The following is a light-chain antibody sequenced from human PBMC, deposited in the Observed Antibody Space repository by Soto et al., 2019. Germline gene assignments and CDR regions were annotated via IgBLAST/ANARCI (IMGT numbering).Light chain of an antibody. CDR1: SSNIGSNT. Sequence: QSVLTQPPSASGTPGQRVTISCSGSSSNIGSNTVNWYQQLPGTAPKLFIYSNNQRPSGVPDRFSGSKSGTSASLAISGLQSEDEADYYCAVWDDSLNGVVFGGGTKLT. V-gene: IGLV1-44*01. CDR3: AVWDDSLNGVV. CDR2: SNN. J-gene: IGLJ2*01.